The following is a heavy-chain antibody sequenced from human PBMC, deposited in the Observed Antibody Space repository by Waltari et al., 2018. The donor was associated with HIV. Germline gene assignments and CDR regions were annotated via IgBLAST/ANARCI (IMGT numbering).Heavy chain of an antibody. CDR3: AKKDLFGGTRGWFDP. D-gene: IGHD3-10*01. V-gene: IGHV4-34*01. CDR2: IDDSGGV. Sequence: QVRLHQWGAGLLKPSDTLSLTCAVYGESLSGYYWAWIRQPPGKGLQWIGDIDDSGGVHHDPSLKSRVAMSVDTYKNQFSLKLRSVTAADTAVYYCAKKDLFGGTRGWFDPWGQGTSVVVSS. J-gene: IGHJ5*02. CDR1: GESLSGYY.